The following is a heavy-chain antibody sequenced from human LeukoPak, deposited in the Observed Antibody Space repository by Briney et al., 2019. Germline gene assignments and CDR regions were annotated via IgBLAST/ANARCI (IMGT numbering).Heavy chain of an antibody. D-gene: IGHD6-19*01. CDR3: AGGQGWLFDY. Sequence: GSLPVSRAASEFTFSTYWMNWVRQAPGKGLEWVANIKQDGSENYYVDSVKARFTISRDNAKNSLYLEMNSLRAEDTAIYYCAGGQGWLFDYGGQGTLVTVSS. J-gene: IGHJ4*02. CDR1: EFTFSTYW. V-gene: IGHV3-7*05. CDR2: IKQDGSEN.